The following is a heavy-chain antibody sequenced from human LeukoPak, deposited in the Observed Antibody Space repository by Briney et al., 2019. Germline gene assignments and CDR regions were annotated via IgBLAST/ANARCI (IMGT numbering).Heavy chain of an antibody. J-gene: IGHJ4*02. CDR3: AKGLGLRDGYFFYFDY. V-gene: IGHV3-74*01. D-gene: IGHD5-24*01. Sequence: GGSLRLSCAVSGIRISDHWMHWVRQVPGRQPEWLARITSDGTGTSYADSVRGRFMISRDNSKNTLYLQMNSLRAEDTAVYYCAKGLGLRDGYFFYFDYWGQGTLVTVSS. CDR1: GIRISDHW. CDR2: ITSDGTGT.